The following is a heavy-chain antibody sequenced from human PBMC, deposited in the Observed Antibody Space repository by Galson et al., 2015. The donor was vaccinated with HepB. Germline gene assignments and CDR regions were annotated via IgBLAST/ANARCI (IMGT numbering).Heavy chain of an antibody. D-gene: IGHD5-24*01. CDR2: ISAYNT. CDR3: ARGGVATIGGPTFDH. V-gene: IGHV1-18*01. CDR1: GYTFTTYG. J-gene: IGHJ4*02. Sequence: SVKVSCKASGYTFTTYGVSWLRQAPGQGLEWMGRISAYNTEYSQKVQGRVTMTIDISTSTAYMELRSLGFDDTAVYYCARGGVATIGGPTFDHWGQGTLVTVSS.